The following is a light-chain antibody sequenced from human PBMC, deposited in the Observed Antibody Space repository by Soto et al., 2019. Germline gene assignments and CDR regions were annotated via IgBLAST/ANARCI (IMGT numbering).Light chain of an antibody. Sequence: QSVLTQPASESASPGQSITISCTLTSSDAATYAYVSWYQHHPGKAPKLLIYAVSNRPSGFSNRFSRSKSVNTASLTISGLQADEEPDYSCGSYRSSTLYVFGTGTKVIGL. V-gene: IGLV2-14*01. CDR2: AVS. CDR1: SSDAATYAY. J-gene: IGLJ1*01. CDR3: GSYRSSTLYV.